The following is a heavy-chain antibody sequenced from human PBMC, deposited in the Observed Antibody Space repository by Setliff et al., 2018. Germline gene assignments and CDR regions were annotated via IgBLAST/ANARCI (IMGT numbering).Heavy chain of an antibody. D-gene: IGHD1-7*01. CDR3: ARDQFRNSGGLYS. J-gene: IGHJ5*02. CDR2: INQVGNAR. CDR1: GFTFSSLW. V-gene: IGHV3-7*01. Sequence: GGSLRLSCAASGFTFSSLWMSWVRQAPGRGLEWVANINQVGNARYSVDSVKGRFTISRANAKNSLSLQMNGLRAEDTSVYYCARDQFRNSGGLYSWGQGTLVTVSS.